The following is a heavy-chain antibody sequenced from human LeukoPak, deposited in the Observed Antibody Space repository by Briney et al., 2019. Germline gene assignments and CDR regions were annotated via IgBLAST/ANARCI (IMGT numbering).Heavy chain of an antibody. J-gene: IGHJ6*02. CDR2: INHSGST. D-gene: IGHD1-26*01. CDR3: ANALGSHLYYYYCMHV. V-gene: IGHV4-34*01. CDR1: GGSFSGYY. Sequence: SETLSLTCAVYGGSFSGYYGSWIRQPPGKGLEWIGEINHSGSTNYNPSLKSRVTISVDTSKNQFSLNLSSVTAPDTAVYYCANALGSHLYYYYCMHVWGQGTTVTVSS.